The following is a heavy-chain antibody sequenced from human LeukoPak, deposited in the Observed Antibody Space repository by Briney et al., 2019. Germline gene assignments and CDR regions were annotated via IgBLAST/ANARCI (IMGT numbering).Heavy chain of an antibody. CDR2: ISSSSSYI. J-gene: IGHJ4*02. V-gene: IGHV3-21*01. CDR3: ARDRRKAMVPYYFDY. CDR1: GFTFSSYS. Sequence: GGSLRLSCAASGFTFSSYSMNWVRQAPGEGLEWVSSISSSSSYIYYADSVKGRFTISRDNAKNSLYLQMNSLRAEDTAVYYCARDRRKAMVPYYFDYWGQGTLVTVSS. D-gene: IGHD5-18*01.